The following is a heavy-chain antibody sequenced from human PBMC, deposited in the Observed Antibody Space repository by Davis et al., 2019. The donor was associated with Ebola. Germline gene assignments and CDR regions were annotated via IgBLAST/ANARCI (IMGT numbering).Heavy chain of an antibody. J-gene: IGHJ4*02. Sequence: PGGSLRLSCAASGFTFSSYGMHWVRQAPGKGLEWVAVIWYDGSNKYYADSVKGRFTISRDNSKNTLYLQMNSLRAEDTAVYYCAKDREVGDYGDYLGGVGMDYWGQGTLVTVSS. CDR1: GFTFSSYG. V-gene: IGHV3-33*06. D-gene: IGHD4-17*01. CDR2: IWYDGSNK. CDR3: AKDREVGDYGDYLGGVGMDY.